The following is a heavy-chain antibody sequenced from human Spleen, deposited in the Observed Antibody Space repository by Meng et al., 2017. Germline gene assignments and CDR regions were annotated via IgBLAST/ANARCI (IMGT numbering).Heavy chain of an antibody. Sequence: ASVKVSCKPSGYNFPDYYIHWVRRAPGQGLEWMGRINPKSGDTHYAQKFQARVTMTGDTSISTAYMELSRLRSDDTAVYYCARANPIAVAGTVGLGYWGQGTLVTVSS. CDR1: GYNFPDYY. V-gene: IGHV1-2*06. J-gene: IGHJ4*02. CDR2: INPKSGDT. D-gene: IGHD6-19*01. CDR3: ARANPIAVAGTVGLGY.